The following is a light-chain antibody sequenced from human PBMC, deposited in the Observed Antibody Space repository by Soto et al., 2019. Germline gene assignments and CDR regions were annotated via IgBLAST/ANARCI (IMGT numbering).Light chain of an antibody. CDR2: DTS. Sequence: EVVLTQSPGTLSLSPGGRATLSCRASQSVGNSFVAWYQQKPGQPPRLLIYDTSKRATGIPDRFSGSVSGTDFTLSISRVEHEDFEVFYCQQYGTSEIILGQGTRLEIK. CDR3: QQYGTSEII. CDR1: QSVGNSF. J-gene: IGKJ5*01. V-gene: IGKV3-20*01.